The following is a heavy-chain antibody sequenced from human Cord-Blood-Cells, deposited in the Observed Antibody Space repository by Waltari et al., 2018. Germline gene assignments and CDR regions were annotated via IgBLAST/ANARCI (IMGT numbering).Heavy chain of an antibody. J-gene: IGHJ4*02. V-gene: IGHV1-2*02. Sequence: VQLVPSGAAVKNPGATVKVSCRAYGYTLTPHYTHRVRQAPGQGLEWMGWINPNSGGTNYAQKFQGRVTMTRDTSISTAYRELSRLRSDDTAVYYCAREIDSGYDFDYWGQGTLVTVSS. D-gene: IGHD5-12*01. CDR2: INPNSGGT. CDR3: AREIDSGYDFDY. CDR1: GYTLTPHY.